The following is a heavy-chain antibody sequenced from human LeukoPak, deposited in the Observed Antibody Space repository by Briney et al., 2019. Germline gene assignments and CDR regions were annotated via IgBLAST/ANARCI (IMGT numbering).Heavy chain of an antibody. Sequence: GGSLRLSCAASGFTFSSYWMSWVRQAPGKGLEWVANIKQDGSEKYYVDSVKGRFTISRDNAKNSLYLQMNSLRAEDTAVYYCARWGIYTAMALDYWGQGTLVTVSS. D-gene: IGHD5-18*01. V-gene: IGHV3-7*01. CDR1: GFTFSSYW. J-gene: IGHJ4*02. CDR3: ARWGIYTAMALDY. CDR2: IKQDGSEK.